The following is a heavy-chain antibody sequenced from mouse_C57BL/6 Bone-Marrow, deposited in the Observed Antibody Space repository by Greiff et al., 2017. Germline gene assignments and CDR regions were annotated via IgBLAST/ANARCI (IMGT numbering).Heavy chain of an antibody. V-gene: IGHV1-18*01. J-gene: IGHJ2*01. D-gene: IGHD1-1*01. CDR3: ARSPTYYGSSHVDY. CDR1: GYTFTDYN. Sequence: EVQLQQSGPELVKPGASVKIPCKASGYTFTDYNMDWVKQSHGKSLEWIGDINPNNGGTIYNQKFKGKATLTVDKSSSTAYMGLRSLTSEDTAVYYCARSPTYYGSSHVDYWGQGTTLTVSS. CDR2: INPNNGGT.